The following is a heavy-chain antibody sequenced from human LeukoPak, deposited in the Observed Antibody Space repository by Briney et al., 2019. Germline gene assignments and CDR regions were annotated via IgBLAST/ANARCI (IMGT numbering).Heavy chain of an antibody. V-gene: IGHV1-18*01. CDR2: ISAYNGNT. Sequence: ASVKVSCKASGYTFTSYGISLVRQAPGQGLEWMGWISAYNGNTNYAQKLQGRVTMTTDTSTSTAYMELRRLRSDDTAVYYCARTAPGIAAVYYYYYYGMDVWGQGTTVTVSS. J-gene: IGHJ6*02. CDR1: GYTFTSYG. CDR3: ARTAPGIAAVYYYYYYGMDV. D-gene: IGHD6-13*01.